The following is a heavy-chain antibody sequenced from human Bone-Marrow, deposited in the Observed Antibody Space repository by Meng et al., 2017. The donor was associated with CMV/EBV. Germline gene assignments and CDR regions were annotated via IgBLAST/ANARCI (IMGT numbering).Heavy chain of an antibody. Sequence: GESLKISCAASGFTFSDYYMNWIRQAPGKGLEWLSYISSSGTTIYYADSVKGRFTISRDNAKNSLYLQMNSLRAEDTAVYYCARDLRQRTFIVVVPAASGGMDVWGQGTTVTVSS. V-gene: IGHV3-11*01. CDR3: ARDLRQRTFIVVVPAASGGMDV. CDR1: GFTFSDYY. CDR2: ISSSGTTI. J-gene: IGHJ6*02. D-gene: IGHD2-2*01.